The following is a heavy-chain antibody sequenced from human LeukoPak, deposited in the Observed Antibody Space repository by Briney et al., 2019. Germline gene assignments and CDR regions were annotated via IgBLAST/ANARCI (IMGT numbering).Heavy chain of an antibody. V-gene: IGHV3-74*01. CDR3: ARDVSAAVMPYYYYGMDV. CDR2: INSDGSTT. J-gene: IGHJ6*02. Sequence: GGSLRLSCAASKFSFSNFWMFWVRQAPGKGLVGVSRINSDGSTTDYAGSVQGRFTISRDNAKNTLYLEINSLRAEDTAVYYCARDVSAAVMPYYYYGMDVWGQGTTVTVSS. CDR1: KFSFSNFW. D-gene: IGHD2-21*01.